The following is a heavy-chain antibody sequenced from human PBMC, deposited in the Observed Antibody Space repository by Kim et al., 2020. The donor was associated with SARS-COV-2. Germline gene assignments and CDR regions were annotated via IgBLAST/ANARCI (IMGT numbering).Heavy chain of an antibody. J-gene: IGHJ6*02. Sequence: SVKVSCKASGGTFSSYAISWVRQAPGQGLEWMGGIIPIFGTANYAQKFQGRVTITADESTSTAYMELSSLRSEDTAVYYCARSYFENLYYYGSGSQPNYGMDVWGQGTTVTVSS. CDR2: IIPIFGTA. CDR3: ARSYFENLYYYGSGSQPNYGMDV. D-gene: IGHD3-10*01. V-gene: IGHV1-69*13. CDR1: GGTFSSYA.